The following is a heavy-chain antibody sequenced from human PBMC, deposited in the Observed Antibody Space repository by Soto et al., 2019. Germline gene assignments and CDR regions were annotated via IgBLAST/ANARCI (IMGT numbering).Heavy chain of an antibody. V-gene: IGHV3-33*01. Sequence: SLRLSCAASGFTFSSYGMHWVRQAPGKGLEWVAVIWYDGSNKYYADSVKGRFTISRDNSKNTLYLQMNSLRAEDTAVYYCARADSMVRGVENWFDPWGQGTLVTVSS. J-gene: IGHJ5*02. CDR2: IWYDGSNK. D-gene: IGHD3-10*01. CDR1: GFTFSSYG. CDR3: ARADSMVRGVENWFDP.